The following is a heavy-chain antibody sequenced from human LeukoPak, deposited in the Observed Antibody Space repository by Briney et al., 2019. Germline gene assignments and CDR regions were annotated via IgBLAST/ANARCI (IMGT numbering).Heavy chain of an antibody. CDR1: GYTFISYG. V-gene: IGHV1-18*01. J-gene: IGHJ4*02. CDR2: VSGYNDNT. CDR3: ARSITLVRGVFDY. D-gene: IGHD3-10*01. Sequence: ASVKVSCKASGYTFISYGVNWVRQAPGLGREWLGWVSGYNDNTKYAQKFQGRVTMTKDTSTSIAYMELRSLRSNDTAVYYCARSITLVRGVFDYWGQGTLVTVSS.